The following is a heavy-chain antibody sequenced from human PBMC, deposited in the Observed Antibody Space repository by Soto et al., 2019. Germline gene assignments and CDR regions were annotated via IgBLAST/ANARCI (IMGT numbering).Heavy chain of an antibody. J-gene: IGHJ4*02. CDR2: IYYSGST. CDR1: GGSLSSSSYY. V-gene: IGHV4-39*01. CDR3: ARKYSPPYYFDY. D-gene: IGHD6-6*01. Sequence: XTLSLPCTVSGGSLSSSSYYWGWIRQPPGKGLEWIGSIYYSGSTYYNPSLKSRVTISVDTSKNQFSLKLSSLTAADTAVYYCARKYSPPYYFDYWGQGTLGTVSS.